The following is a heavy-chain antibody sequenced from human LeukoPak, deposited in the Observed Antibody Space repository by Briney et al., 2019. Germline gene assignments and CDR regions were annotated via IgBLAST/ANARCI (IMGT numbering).Heavy chain of an antibody. CDR1: GFTFSSYS. Sequence: PGGSLRLSCAASGFTFSSYSMNWVRQAPGKGLEWVSSISSSSSYIYYADSVKGRFTISRDNAKNPLYPQMNSLRAEDTAVYYCARDGITGTSANWGQGTLVTVSS. CDR3: ARDGITGTSAN. J-gene: IGHJ4*02. CDR2: ISSSSSYI. V-gene: IGHV3-21*01. D-gene: IGHD1-7*01.